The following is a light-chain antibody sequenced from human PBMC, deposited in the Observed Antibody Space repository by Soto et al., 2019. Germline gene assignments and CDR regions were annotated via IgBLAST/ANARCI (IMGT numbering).Light chain of an antibody. CDR3: QQSYSTLDYT. V-gene: IGKV1-39*01. Sequence: DIQMTQSPSSLSASVGDRFTITFLASQRISNYLNWYQHKPGKAPRLLIYAASSLQSGVPSRFSGSGYGTDFTLTISSLQPEDFATYYCQQSYSTLDYTFGQGTKVDI. CDR1: QRISNY. J-gene: IGKJ2*01. CDR2: AAS.